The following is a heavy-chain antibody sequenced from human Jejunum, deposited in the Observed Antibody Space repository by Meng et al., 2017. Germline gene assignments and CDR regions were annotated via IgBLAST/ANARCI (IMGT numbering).Heavy chain of an antibody. CDR2: TYYRSKWYN. D-gene: IGHD1-26*01. Sequence: EHLQQSSPRLVKTPQTLSPNTATSGDSSSSNSAAWNWIRQPPSRGLEWLGRTYYRSKWYNDYAVSVKSRITINPDTSKNQFSLQLNSVTPEDTAVYYCARAREGGWYFDLWGRGTLVTVSS. CDR3: ARAREGGWYFDL. CDR1: GDSSSSNSAA. V-gene: IGHV6-1*01. J-gene: IGHJ2*01.